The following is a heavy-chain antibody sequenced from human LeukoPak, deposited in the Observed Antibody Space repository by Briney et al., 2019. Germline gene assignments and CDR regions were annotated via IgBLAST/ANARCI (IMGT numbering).Heavy chain of an antibody. CDR3: ARVRYSGSYVDY. Sequence: PGGSLRLSCAASGFTFSDYYMSWIRQAPGKGLEWVSYISSSGSTIYYADSVKGRFTISRDNAKNSLYLQTNSLRAEDTAVYYCARVRYSGSYVDYWGQGTLVTVSS. CDR2: ISSSGSTI. CDR1: GFTFSDYY. V-gene: IGHV3-11*01. J-gene: IGHJ4*02. D-gene: IGHD1-26*01.